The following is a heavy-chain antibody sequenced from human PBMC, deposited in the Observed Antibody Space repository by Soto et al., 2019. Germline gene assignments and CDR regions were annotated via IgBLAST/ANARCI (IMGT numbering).Heavy chain of an antibody. CDR3: PRHSDYYDSSGYQNY. CDR1: GYSFTSYW. V-gene: IGHV5-10-1*01. D-gene: IGHD3-22*01. CDR2: IDPSDSYT. Sequence: WECRKISCKGSGYSFTSYWISWVRQMPGKGLEGMGRIDPSDSYTNYSASFQGHVTVSADKSISTAYLQWSSLTASDTAVYYCPRHSDYYDSSGYQNYWGEGTLVTDS. J-gene: IGHJ4*02.